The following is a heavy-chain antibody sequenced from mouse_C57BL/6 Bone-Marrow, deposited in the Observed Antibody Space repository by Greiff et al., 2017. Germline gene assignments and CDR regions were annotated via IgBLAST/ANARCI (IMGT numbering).Heavy chain of an antibody. CDR1: GYTFTNYW. CDR2: MNPNGGSP. J-gene: IGHJ4*01. V-gene: IGHV1-64*01. CDR3: ARSYDYDDYTVDY. Sequence: QVQLQQPGAELVKPGASVKLSCKASGYTFTNYWMHWVKQRPGQGLEWIGMMNPNGGSPDYNEKFKSEATLSIDKSSRTAYMELSSLTSEDSAVYYCARSYDYDDYTVDYWGQGTSVTVSS. D-gene: IGHD2-4*01.